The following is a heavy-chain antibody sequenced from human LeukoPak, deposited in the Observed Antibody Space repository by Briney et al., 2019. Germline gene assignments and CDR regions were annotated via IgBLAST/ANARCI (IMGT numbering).Heavy chain of an antibody. J-gene: IGHJ4*02. CDR1: GYTFTSYG. CDR2: ISAYNGNT. D-gene: IGHD6-13*01. Sequence: GASVKVSCKASGYTFTSYGISWVRQAPGQGLEWMGWISAYNGNTNYAQKLQGRVTITTDTSTSTAYMELRSLRSDDTAVYYCARYRGSSWRSYYFDYWGQGTLVTVSS. V-gene: IGHV1-18*01. CDR3: ARYRGSSWRSYYFDY.